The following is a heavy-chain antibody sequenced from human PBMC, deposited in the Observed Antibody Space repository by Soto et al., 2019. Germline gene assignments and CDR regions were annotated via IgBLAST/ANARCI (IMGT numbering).Heavy chain of an antibody. V-gene: IGHV3-23*01. D-gene: IGHD6-13*01. CDR2: LSDSGGST. J-gene: IGHJ4*02. CDR1: GFTFSSHA. CDR3: AKVSSSWYAGFFDL. Sequence: EVQLLESGGGLVQPGGSLRLSCTASGFTFSSHAMTWVRQAPGKGLEWVSGLSDSGGSTYHADSVKGRFTISRDNSMNTLYLQMNTLRAEDTAVYYCAKVSSSWYAGFFDLWGQGTLVTVSS.